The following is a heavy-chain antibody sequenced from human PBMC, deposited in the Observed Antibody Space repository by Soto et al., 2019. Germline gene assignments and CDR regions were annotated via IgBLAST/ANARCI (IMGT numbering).Heavy chain of an antibody. CDR3: AREVGSTFRLDY. Sequence: GGSLRLSCAASGFTFNNYALHWVRQAPGKGLEWVGVVSSDGKKRYYADSLKDRLTVSRDNSINMLFLQMDSLRPEDTAVYYCAREVGSTFRLDYWGQGTLVTVSS. CDR1: GFTFNNYA. J-gene: IGHJ4*02. D-gene: IGHD1-26*01. CDR2: VSSDGKKR. V-gene: IGHV3-30*04.